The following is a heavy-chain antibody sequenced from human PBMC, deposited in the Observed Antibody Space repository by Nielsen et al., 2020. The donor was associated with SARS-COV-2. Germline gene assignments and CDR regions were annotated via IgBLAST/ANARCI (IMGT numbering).Heavy chain of an antibody. Sequence: ASVKVSCKASGYTFSWVRQAPGQGLEWMGWISAYNGNTNYAQKLQGRVTMTTDTSTSTAYMELRSLRSDDTAVYYCASLVGDPYYYYYMDVWGKGTTVTVSS. CDR2: ISAYNGNT. J-gene: IGHJ6*03. CDR3: ASLVGDPYYYYYMDV. V-gene: IGHV1-18*01. D-gene: IGHD2-15*01. CDR1: GYTF.